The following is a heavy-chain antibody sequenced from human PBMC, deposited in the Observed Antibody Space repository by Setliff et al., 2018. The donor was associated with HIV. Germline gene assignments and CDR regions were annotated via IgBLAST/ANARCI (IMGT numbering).Heavy chain of an antibody. V-gene: IGHV3-23*01. CDR1: GFTFSTYA. CDR2: IGAVGTPT. Sequence: PGGSLRLSCAASGFTFSTYAMGWVRQAAGKGLEWVSTIGAVGTPTHYAESVKGRFTISRDNAKNTLYLQMNGLRAEDTAVYYCARSGGDCSGISCYSLWFDPWGHGTLVTVSS. J-gene: IGHJ5*02. D-gene: IGHD2-15*01. CDR3: ARSGGDCSGISCYSLWFDP.